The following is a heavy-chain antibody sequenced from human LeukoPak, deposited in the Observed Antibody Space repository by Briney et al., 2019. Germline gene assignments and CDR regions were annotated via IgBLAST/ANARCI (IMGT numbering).Heavy chain of an antibody. CDR3: AREVRTAMVTCFDY. D-gene: IGHD5-18*01. J-gene: IGHJ4*02. CDR2: ISSSSSYI. Sequence: GGSLRLSCAASGFTFSSYSMNWVRQAPGKELEWVSSISSSSSYIYYADSVKGRFTISRDNAKNSLYLQMNSLRAEDTAVYYCAREVRTAMVTCFDYWGQGTLVTVSS. V-gene: IGHV3-21*01. CDR1: GFTFSSYS.